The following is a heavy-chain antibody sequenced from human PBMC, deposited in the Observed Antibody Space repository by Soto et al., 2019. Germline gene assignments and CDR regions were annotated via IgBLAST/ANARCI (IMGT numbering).Heavy chain of an antibody. CDR2: VSAYNGEK. D-gene: IGHD2-21*01. V-gene: IGHV1-18*01. J-gene: IGHJ6*03. Sequence: ASVKVSCKASGYTFTSYGMNWVRQAPGQGLEWLGWVSAYNGEKRYAQRVQARVIMTTDTSTTTAYMELRSLRSDDTAVYYCARGIPPYCRGDCQSYYYYYMDVWGKGTTVTVSS. CDR1: GYTFTSYG. CDR3: ARGIPPYCRGDCQSYYYYYMDV.